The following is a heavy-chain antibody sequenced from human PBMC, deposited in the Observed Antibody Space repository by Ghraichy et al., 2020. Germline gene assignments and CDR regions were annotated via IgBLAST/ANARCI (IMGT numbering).Heavy chain of an antibody. J-gene: IGHJ1*01. Sequence: SETLSLTCAVYGGSFSGYYWSWIRQPPGKGLEWIGEINHSGSTNYNPSLKSRVTISVDTSKNQFSLKLSSVTAADTAVYYCARGRESVYFQHWGQGTLVTVSS. V-gene: IGHV4-34*01. CDR3: ARGRESVYFQH. CDR2: INHSGST. D-gene: IGHD6-19*01. CDR1: GGSFSGYY.